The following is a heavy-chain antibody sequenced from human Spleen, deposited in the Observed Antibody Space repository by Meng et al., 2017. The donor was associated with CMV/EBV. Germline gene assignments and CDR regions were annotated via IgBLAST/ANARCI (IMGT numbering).Heavy chain of an antibody. CDR3: ARGSGAMAHDAFDI. J-gene: IGHJ3*02. Sequence: GESLKISCAASGFTFSSYWMHWVRQAPGKGLVWVSRINSDGSSTSYADSVKGRFTISRDNAKNTLYLQMNSLRAEDTAVYYCARGSGAMAHDAFDIWGQGTMVTVSS. D-gene: IGHD5-18*01. CDR1: GFTFSSYW. CDR2: INSDGSST. V-gene: IGHV3-74*01.